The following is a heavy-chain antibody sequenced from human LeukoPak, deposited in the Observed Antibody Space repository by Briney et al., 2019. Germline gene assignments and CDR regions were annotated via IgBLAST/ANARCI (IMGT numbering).Heavy chain of an antibody. Sequence: ASVKVSCKASGYTFISYQMHWVRQAPGQGLEWMRIINPTGGSTSHAQKFQGRVTMTRDTSTSTVYMELSSLRSEDTAVYYCARKGSSSCFDYWGQGTLVTVSS. V-gene: IGHV1-46*01. CDR2: INPTGGST. J-gene: IGHJ4*02. CDR1: GYTFISYQ. D-gene: IGHD6-6*01. CDR3: ARKGSSSCFDY.